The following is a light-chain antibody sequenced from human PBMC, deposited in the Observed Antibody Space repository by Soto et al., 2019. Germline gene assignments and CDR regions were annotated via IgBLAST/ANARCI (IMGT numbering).Light chain of an antibody. J-gene: IGKJ5*01. CDR2: DAS. Sequence: DIPMTQSPSSLSASVGDRVTITCQASQDISNYLNWYQQKPGKAPKLLIYDASNLKTGVPSRLSASGSGTNFTFTISSLQPEDIATSYCQQYDNLPPTVGQGTRLEIK. V-gene: IGKV1-33*01. CDR1: QDISNY. CDR3: QQYDNLPPT.